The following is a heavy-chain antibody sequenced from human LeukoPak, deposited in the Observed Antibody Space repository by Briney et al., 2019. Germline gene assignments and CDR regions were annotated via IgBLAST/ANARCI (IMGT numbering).Heavy chain of an antibody. CDR3: AKSYGSGSYYSPIDY. CDR1: GFTFSSYG. V-gene: IGHV3-30*02. J-gene: IGHJ4*02. D-gene: IGHD3-10*01. Sequence: GGSLRLSCAASGFTFSSYGMHWVRQAPGKGLEWVAFIRYDGSNKYYADSVKVRFTISRDNSKNTLYLQMNSLRAEDTAVYYCAKSYGSGSYYSPIDYWGQGTLVTVSS. CDR2: IRYDGSNK.